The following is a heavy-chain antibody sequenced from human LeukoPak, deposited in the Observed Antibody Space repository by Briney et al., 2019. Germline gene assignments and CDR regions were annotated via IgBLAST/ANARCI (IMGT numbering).Heavy chain of an antibody. CDR2: IKTDGSST. V-gene: IGHV3-74*01. CDR3: ARGPRNYYAMDV. J-gene: IGHJ6*04. CDR1: VLIYTEYY. Sequence: GWSLRLSCAASVLIYTEYYLHWLRQAALRGLVWVSRIKTDGSSTTYADSVKGRFTISRDNAKNTLYLQMNSLRAEDTAVYYCARGPRNYYAMDVWGKGPTVTVSS. D-gene: IGHD1-14*01.